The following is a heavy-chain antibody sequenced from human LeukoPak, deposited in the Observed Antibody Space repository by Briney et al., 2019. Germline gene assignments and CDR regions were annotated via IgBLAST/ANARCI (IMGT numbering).Heavy chain of an antibody. V-gene: IGHV3-33*06. CDR3: AKDPSGRWSGSYVDY. CDR1: GFTFSSYG. J-gene: IGHJ4*02. Sequence: GGSLRLSCAASGFTFSSYGMYWVRQAPGKGLEWVAVIWYDGSNKYYADSVKGRFTISRDNSKNTLYLQMNSLRAEDTAVYYCAKDPSGRWSGSYVDYWGPGTLVTVSS. D-gene: IGHD1-26*01. CDR2: IWYDGSNK.